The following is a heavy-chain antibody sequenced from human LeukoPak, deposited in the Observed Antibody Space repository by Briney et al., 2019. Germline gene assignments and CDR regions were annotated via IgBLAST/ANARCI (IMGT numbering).Heavy chain of an antibody. CDR2: INGDGTRT. J-gene: IGHJ4*02. CDR1: GFTFGNYW. V-gene: IGHV3-74*01. D-gene: IGHD2-21*02. Sequence: PGGSLRLSCAASGFTFGNYWTNRVRQAPGKGLMWVSYINGDGTRTHYADSVKGRFTISRDNAKNTVYLQMNSLRAEDTAVYYCARDGGDRLYWGQGSLVTVSS. CDR3: ARDGGDRLY.